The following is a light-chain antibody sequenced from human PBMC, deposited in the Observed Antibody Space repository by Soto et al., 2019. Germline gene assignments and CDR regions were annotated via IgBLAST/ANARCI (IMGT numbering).Light chain of an antibody. V-gene: IGKV3-20*01. J-gene: IGKJ2*03. CDR2: GAT. Sequence: EIMLTQSPGTLSLSPGEGATLSCRASQSVSSIYLAWYQQKTGQAPRLLIYGATRRATGIPDRFSGSGSGTDFTLTISRLEPEDFAVYYCQQYGNSPLYSFGQGTKLEIK. CDR1: QSVSSIY. CDR3: QQYGNSPLYS.